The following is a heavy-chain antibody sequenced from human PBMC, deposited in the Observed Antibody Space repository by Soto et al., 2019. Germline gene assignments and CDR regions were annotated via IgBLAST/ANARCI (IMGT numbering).Heavy chain of an antibody. D-gene: IGHD1-26*01. CDR2: IKQDGSEK. V-gene: IGHV3-7*01. J-gene: IGHJ6*04. CDR3: ARDKIGAGAAPVDV. CDR1: GFTFSSYW. Sequence: GGSLRLSCAASGFTFSSYWMSWVRQAPGKGLEWVANIKQDGSEKYYVDSVKGRFTISRDNAKNSLYLQMNSLRAEDTAVYYCARDKIGAGAAPVDVWGKGTTVTVSS.